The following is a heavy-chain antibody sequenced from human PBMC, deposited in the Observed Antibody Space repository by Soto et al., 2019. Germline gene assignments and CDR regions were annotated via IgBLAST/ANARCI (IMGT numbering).Heavy chain of an antibody. CDR3: AREGYCSGGSCYRFDP. V-gene: IGHV4-59*01. CDR1: GGSISSYY. CDR2: IYYSGST. J-gene: IGHJ5*02. D-gene: IGHD2-15*01. Sequence: PSETLSLTCTVSGGSISSYYWSWIRQPPGKGLEWIGYIYYSGSTNYNPSLKSRVTISVDTSKNQFSLKLSPVTAADTAVYYCAREGYCSGGSCYRFDPWGQGTLVTVS.